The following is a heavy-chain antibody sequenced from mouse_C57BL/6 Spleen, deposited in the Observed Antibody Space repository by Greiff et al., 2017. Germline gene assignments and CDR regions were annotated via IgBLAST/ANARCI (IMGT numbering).Heavy chain of an antibody. CDR2: ISNGGGST. CDR1: GFTFSDYY. V-gene: IGHV5-12*01. J-gene: IGHJ2*01. D-gene: IGHD2-3*01. CDR3: ARFIYDGYYYFDY. Sequence: EVKVVESGGGLVQPGGSLKLSCAASGFTFSDYYMYWVRQTPEKRLEWVAYISNGGGSTYYPDTVKGRFTISRDNAKNTLYLQMSRLKSEDTAMYYCARFIYDGYYYFDYWGQGTTLTVSS.